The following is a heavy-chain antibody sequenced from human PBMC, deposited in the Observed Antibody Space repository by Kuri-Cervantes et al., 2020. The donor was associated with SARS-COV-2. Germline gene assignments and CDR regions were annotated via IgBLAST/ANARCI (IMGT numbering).Heavy chain of an antibody. Sequence: GGSLRLSCAASGFTFSFDDMHWVRQATGKGLEWVSAIGPVGDTYYADSVKGRFTIPRDNSKNTLYLQMNSLRAEDTAVYYCAKDGLGYNWNAGGWFDPWGQGTLVTVSS. CDR3: AKDGLGYNWNAGGWFDP. D-gene: IGHD1-20*01. CDR1: GFTFSFDD. CDR2: IGPVGDT. J-gene: IGHJ5*02. V-gene: IGHV3-13*01.